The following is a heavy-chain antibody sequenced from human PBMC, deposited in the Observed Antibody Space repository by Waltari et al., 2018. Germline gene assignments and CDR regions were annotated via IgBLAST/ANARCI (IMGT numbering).Heavy chain of an antibody. CDR1: GGSFSGYY. Sequence: QVQLQQWGAGLLKPSETLSLTCAVYGGSFSGYYWRWIRQPPGKGLEWIGEINHSGSTNYNPSLKSRVTISVDTSKNQFSLKLSSVTAADTAVYYCAIAERYYDFWSGYRPGNDYWGQGTLVTVSS. J-gene: IGHJ4*02. CDR2: INHSGST. CDR3: AIAERYYDFWSGYRPGNDY. D-gene: IGHD3-3*01. V-gene: IGHV4-34*01.